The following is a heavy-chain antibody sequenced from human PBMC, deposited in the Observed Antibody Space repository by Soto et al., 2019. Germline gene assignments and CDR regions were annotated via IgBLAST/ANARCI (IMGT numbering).Heavy chain of an antibody. D-gene: IGHD2-21*01. V-gene: IGHV4-28*03. CDR2: IYYSGTT. J-gene: IGHJ5*02. CDR3: GKGETQGPIAS. Sequence: PSETLSLTCAVSGYSISSSNWWGWIRQPPGKGLEWIGYIYYSGTTYYNPSLKSRVTMSVDTSKNQFSLKLTSVTAVDTAVYYCGKGETQGPIASWGREPLVPVPS. CDR1: GYSISSSNW.